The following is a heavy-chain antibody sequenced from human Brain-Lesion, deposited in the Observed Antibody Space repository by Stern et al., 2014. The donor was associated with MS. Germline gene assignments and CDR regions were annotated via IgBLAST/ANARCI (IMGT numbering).Heavy chain of an antibody. CDR3: VAGAQLWL. D-gene: IGHD1-1*01. CDR2: IKSRTDGGTA. Sequence: EVQLVESGGGLVKSGGSLRLSCAASGFTFSKAWMGWVRQVPGKGLEWVGHIKSRTDGGTANYAASVKDRFTVSRDNSANMLYLQMNSLTIEDTAVYYCVAGAQLWLWGQGTLVTVSS. J-gene: IGHJ4*02. V-gene: IGHV3-15*01. CDR1: GFTFSKAW.